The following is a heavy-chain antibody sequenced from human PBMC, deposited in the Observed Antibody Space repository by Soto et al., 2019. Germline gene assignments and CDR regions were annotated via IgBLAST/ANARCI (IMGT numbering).Heavy chain of an antibody. CDR1: GGTFSSYA. V-gene: IGHV1-69*06. Sequence: SVKVSCKASGGTFSSYAISWVRQAPGQGLEWMGGIIPIFGTANYAQKFQGRVTITADKSTSTAYMELSSLRSEDTAVYYCTSRNTYDYGDFWGQGTLVTVSS. CDR3: TSRNTYDYGDF. J-gene: IGHJ4*02. D-gene: IGHD3-16*01. CDR2: IIPIFGTA.